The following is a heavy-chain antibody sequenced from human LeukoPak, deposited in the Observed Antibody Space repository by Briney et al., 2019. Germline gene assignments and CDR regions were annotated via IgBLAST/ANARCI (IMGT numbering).Heavy chain of an antibody. CDR2: INPNSGGT. J-gene: IGHJ3*02. CDR3: AGDSSITMIVVVRRDAFDI. V-gene: IGHV1-2*02. CDR1: GYTFTGYY. Sequence: ASVKVSCKASGYTFTGYYMHWVRQAPGQGLEWMGWINPNSGGTNYAQKFQGRVTMTGDTSISTAYMELSRLRSDDTAVYYCAGDSSITMIVVVRRDAFDIWGQGTMVTVSS. D-gene: IGHD3-22*01.